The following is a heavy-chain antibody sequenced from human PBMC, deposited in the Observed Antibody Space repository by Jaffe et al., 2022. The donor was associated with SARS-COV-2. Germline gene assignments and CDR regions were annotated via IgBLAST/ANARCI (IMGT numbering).Heavy chain of an antibody. CDR3: AKSKFTGTGHFDY. Sequence: QVQLVESGGGVVQPGRSLRLSCEVSGLSFSNYGMHWVRQAPGKGLEWVAIISYDGRNKYYADSVKGRFTVSRDNSKNTLFLQMNSLRADDTAVYYCAKSKFTGTGHFDYWGQGTLVTVSS. CDR2: ISYDGRNK. J-gene: IGHJ4*02. D-gene: IGHD1-1*01. CDR1: GLSFSNYG. V-gene: IGHV3-30*18.